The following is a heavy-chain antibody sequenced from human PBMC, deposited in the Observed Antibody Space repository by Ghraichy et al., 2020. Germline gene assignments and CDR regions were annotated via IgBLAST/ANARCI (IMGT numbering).Heavy chain of an antibody. J-gene: IGHJ5*02. CDR2: IYYSGST. V-gene: IGHV4-39*01. D-gene: IGHD6-19*01. CDR1: GGSISSSSYY. Sequence: SETLSLTCTVSGGSISSSSYYWGWIRQPPGKGLEWIGSIYYSGSTYYNPSLKSRVTISVDTSKNQFSLKLSSVTAADTAVYYCARQGFAVAGTGGWFDPWGQGTLVTVSS. CDR3: ARQGFAVAGTGGWFDP.